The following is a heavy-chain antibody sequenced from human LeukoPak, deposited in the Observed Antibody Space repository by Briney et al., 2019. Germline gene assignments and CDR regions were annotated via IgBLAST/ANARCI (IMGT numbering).Heavy chain of an antibody. V-gene: IGHV3-7*01. CDR2: IKQDGSEK. CDR3: AREDSD. D-gene: IGHD2-15*01. Sequence: PGGSLRLSCAASGFTFSNSWMNWVRQAPGKGLEWVANIKQDGSEKYYVDSVKGRFTISSDNAKNSLFLQMNSLRAEDTAVYYCAREDSDWGQGTLVTVSS. J-gene: IGHJ4*02. CDR1: GFTFSNSW.